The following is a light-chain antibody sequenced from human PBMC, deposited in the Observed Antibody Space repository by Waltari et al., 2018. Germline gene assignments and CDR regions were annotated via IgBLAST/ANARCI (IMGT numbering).Light chain of an antibody. CDR3: QQYENSPLT. V-gene: IGKV3-20*01. J-gene: IGKJ4*01. Sequence: EVILTQSPDTLSLSPGARATLSCRASQNITNNYLAWYQQKPGLAPRPPIYDSSRRATGVPDRFSGSGSGTDFTLTIGRLEPEDYAVYYCQQYENSPLTFGGGTQVETK. CDR1: QNITNNY. CDR2: DSS.